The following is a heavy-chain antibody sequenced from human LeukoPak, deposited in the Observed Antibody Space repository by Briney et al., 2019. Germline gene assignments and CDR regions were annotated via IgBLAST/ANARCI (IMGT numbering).Heavy chain of an antibody. V-gene: IGHV3-33*01. Sequence: AGRSLRLSCAASVFTLSSYGMHWVRQAPGKGLEWVAVMSYDGNYKSYADSVKGRFTTSRDNPKNTLYLQMNSLRADDTAVYYCARGKYSSGWYYLDYWGQGTLVTVSS. CDR1: VFTLSSYG. CDR2: MSYDGNYK. J-gene: IGHJ4*02. D-gene: IGHD6-19*01. CDR3: ARGKYSSGWYYLDY.